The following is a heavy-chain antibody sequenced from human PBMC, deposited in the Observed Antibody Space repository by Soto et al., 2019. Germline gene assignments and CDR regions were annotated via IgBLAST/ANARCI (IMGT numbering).Heavy chain of an antibody. CDR1: GFTFSDYY. D-gene: IGHD2-8*01. V-gene: IGHV3-11*01. Sequence: GGSLRLSCATSGFTFSDYYMSWIRQAPGKGLEWVSYISSRSSTIFYADSVKGRFTISRDNVKNSLYLQMNSLRAEDTAVYYCASGTNGAFFVYWGQGILVTVSS. J-gene: IGHJ4*02. CDR2: ISSRSSTI. CDR3: ASGTNGAFFVY.